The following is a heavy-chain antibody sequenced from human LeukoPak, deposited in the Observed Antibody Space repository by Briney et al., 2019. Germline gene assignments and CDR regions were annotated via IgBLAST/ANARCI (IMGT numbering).Heavy chain of an antibody. D-gene: IGHD1-26*01. CDR3: ASLHDMATTGDAFDI. V-gene: IGHV3-7*01. CDR2: IKQDGSEK. J-gene: IGHJ3*02. Sequence: GGSLRLSCAASGFTFSSYWMSWVRQAPGKGLEWVANIKQDGSEKYYVDSVKGRFTISRDNAKNSLYLQMNSLRAEDTAVYYCASLHDMATTGDAFDIWGQGTMVTVS. CDR1: GFTFSSYW.